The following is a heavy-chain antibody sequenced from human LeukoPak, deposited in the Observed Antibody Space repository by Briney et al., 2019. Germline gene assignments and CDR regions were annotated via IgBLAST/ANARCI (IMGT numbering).Heavy chain of an antibody. CDR2: INPSGGST. D-gene: IGHD3-3*01. Sequence: GASVKVSCKASGYTFTSYYMHWVRQAPGQGLEWMGIINPSGGSTSYAQKFQGRVTMTRDTSTSTVYMELSSLRSEDTAVYYCARGSSSGYYTGEGHYWGQGTLVTVSS. CDR3: ARGSSSGYYTGEGHY. J-gene: IGHJ4*02. V-gene: IGHV1-46*01. CDR1: GYTFTSYY.